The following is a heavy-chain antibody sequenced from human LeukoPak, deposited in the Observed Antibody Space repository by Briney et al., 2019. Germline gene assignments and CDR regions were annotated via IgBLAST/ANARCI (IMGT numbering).Heavy chain of an antibody. CDR1: GYAFTSYG. V-gene: IGHV1-18*04. D-gene: IGHD3-10*02. Sequence: ASVKVSCKASGYAFTSYGINWVRQAPGQGLEWMGWITPHNEKTNYAEKFQGRVTMTTDTSTSTAYMELRSLRSDDTAVYYCALIAIVRGIIMWEVDNWGQGTLVTVSS. CDR3: ALIAIVRGIIMWEVDN. CDR2: ITPHNEKT. J-gene: IGHJ4*02.